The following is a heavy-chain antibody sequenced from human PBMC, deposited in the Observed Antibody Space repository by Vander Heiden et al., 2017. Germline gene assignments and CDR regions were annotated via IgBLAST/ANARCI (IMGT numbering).Heavy chain of an antibody. CDR2: ISCDGNNR. Sequence: QVQLVESGGGVVQPGRSLRLSCAASGFTFSSYGMHWVRQAPGKGLEWVAGISCDGNNRYYADSVKGRIVLSRDNSKNTLYLHLNRLRAEDTAMYYCAKSRAIVIVTTIPPPDYWGQGTLVSVS. D-gene: IGHD2-21*02. CDR3: AKSRAIVIVTTIPPPDY. CDR1: GFTFSSYG. V-gene: IGHV3-30*18. J-gene: IGHJ4*02.